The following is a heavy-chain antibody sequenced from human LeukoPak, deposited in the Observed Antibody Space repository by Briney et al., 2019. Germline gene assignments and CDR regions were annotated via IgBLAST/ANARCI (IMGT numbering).Heavy chain of an antibody. Sequence: GGSLRLSCAASGFTFDDHGMSWVRQAPGKGLEWVSALNWNGDNTGYADSVKGRFTISRDNAKKSLYLQMNSLTAEDTAFYYCAREEGPYFDCWGQGTLVTVSS. V-gene: IGHV3-20*04. J-gene: IGHJ4*02. CDR2: LNWNGDNT. CDR3: AREEGPYFDC. CDR1: GFTFDDHG.